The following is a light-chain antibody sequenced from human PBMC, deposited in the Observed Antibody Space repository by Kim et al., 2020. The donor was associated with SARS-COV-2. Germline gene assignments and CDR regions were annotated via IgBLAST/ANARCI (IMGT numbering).Light chain of an antibody. J-gene: IGLJ3*02. CDR1: SNTVGNQG. V-gene: IGLV10-54*01. CDR3: SAWDRSLRGWV. Sequence: EAPRPTCTGNSNTVGNQGAAWRQQHQGHPPTVLFDRNNKRPSGIAERLSASRSGNTASLTITGLQPEDEADYYCSAWDRSLRGWVFGGGTQLTVL. CDR2: RNN.